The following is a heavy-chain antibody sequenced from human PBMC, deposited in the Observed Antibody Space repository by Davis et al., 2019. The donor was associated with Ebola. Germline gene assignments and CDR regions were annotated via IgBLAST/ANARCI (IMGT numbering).Heavy chain of an antibody. V-gene: IGHV3-49*03. Sequence: PGGSLRLSCTASGFTFGNYAMSWFRQAPGKGLEWVIFIRGRSYGGTTEYAASVKGRFIISRDDSKSIAYLQMNSLKTEDTAVYYCTRGVIGYGDSRGTGFDPWGQGTLVTVSS. CDR1: GFTFGNYA. CDR2: IRGRSYGGTT. J-gene: IGHJ5*02. CDR3: TRGVIGYGDSRGTGFDP. D-gene: IGHD1-1*01.